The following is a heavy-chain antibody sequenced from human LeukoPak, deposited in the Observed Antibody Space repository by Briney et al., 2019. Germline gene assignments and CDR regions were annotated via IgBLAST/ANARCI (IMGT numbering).Heavy chain of an antibody. V-gene: IGHV3-23*01. CDR2: ILSGGTT. D-gene: IGHD6-6*01. CDR3: AKDGLAARLAY. J-gene: IGHJ4*02. Sequence: GGSLRLSCAASGFTFSSYAMSWVRQAPGKGLEWVSAILSGGTTYYADSVKGRFTISRDNSKNTLYLQMNSLKAEDTAVYYCAKDGLAARLAYWGQGTLVTVSS. CDR1: GFTFSSYA.